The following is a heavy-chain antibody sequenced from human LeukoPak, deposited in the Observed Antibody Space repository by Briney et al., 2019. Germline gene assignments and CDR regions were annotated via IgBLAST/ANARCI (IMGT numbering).Heavy chain of an antibody. CDR2: INPYNGNT. V-gene: IGHV1-18*01. CDR1: GYTFTSYG. CDR3: GRDLSVGAGSCQEY. D-gene: IGHD3-10*01. J-gene: IGHJ4*02. Sequence: ASVKVSCKASGYTFTSYGISWVRQAPGQGLEWMGWINPYNGNTNYAQKLQGRVTMTTDTSTSTAYVELRSLRSDDTAVFYCGRDLSVGAGSCQEYWGQGTLVTVSS.